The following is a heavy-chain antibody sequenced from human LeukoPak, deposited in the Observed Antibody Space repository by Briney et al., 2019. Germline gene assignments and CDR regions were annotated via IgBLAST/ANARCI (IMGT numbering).Heavy chain of an antibody. Sequence: PSETLSLTCTVSGYSISSGYYWGWIRQPPGKGLEWIGSNYHSGSTYYNPSLKCRVTISVDTSKNQFSLKLSSVTAADTAVYYCARVPGPNWFDPWGQGTLVTVSS. CDR2: NYHSGST. V-gene: IGHV4-38-2*02. J-gene: IGHJ5*02. CDR1: GYSISSGYY. CDR3: ARVPGPNWFDP.